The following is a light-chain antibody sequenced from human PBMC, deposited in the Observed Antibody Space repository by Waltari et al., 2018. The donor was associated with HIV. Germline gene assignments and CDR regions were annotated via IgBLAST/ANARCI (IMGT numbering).Light chain of an antibody. Sequence: QSVLTQPPSVSGAPGQHVTISCSGRTLIIRAGYDVHWYHHLPGTGPKLLIYGNTHRPSGVPDRFSASKSGTSASLAITGLQADDEAAYYCQSYDSGLSRFHVLFGGGTRLTVL. CDR2: GNT. CDR1: TLIIRAGYD. J-gene: IGLJ2*01. CDR3: QSYDSGLSRFHVL. V-gene: IGLV1-40*01.